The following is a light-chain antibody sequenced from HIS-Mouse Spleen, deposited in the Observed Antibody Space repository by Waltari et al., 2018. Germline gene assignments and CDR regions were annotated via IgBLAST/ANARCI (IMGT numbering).Light chain of an antibody. Sequence: SYELTQPPSVSVSPGQTARITCPGDALPTKYAYWYHQKSGRAPVLVIYEDSKRPSGIPERFSGSSSGTMATLTISGAQVEDEADYYCYSTDSSGNHRVFGGGTKLTVL. CDR3: YSTDSSGNHRV. V-gene: IGLV3-10*01. CDR1: ALPTKY. J-gene: IGLJ2*01. CDR2: EDS.